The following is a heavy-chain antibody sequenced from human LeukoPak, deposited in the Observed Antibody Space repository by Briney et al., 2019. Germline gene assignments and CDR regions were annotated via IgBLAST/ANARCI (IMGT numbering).Heavy chain of an antibody. CDR1: GGSISSSSYY. Sequence: SETLSLTCTVSGGSISSSSYYWGWIRQPPGKGLEWIGSIYYSGSTYYNPSLKSRVTISVDTSKNQFSLKLSSVTAADTAVYYCARGPDYYDSSGYYYPFDYWGQGTLVTVSS. D-gene: IGHD3-22*01. CDR3: ARGPDYYDSSGYYYPFDY. V-gene: IGHV4-39*07. J-gene: IGHJ4*02. CDR2: IYYSGST.